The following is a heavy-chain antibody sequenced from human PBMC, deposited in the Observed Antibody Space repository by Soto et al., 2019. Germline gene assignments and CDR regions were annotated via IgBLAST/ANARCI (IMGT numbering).Heavy chain of an antibody. V-gene: IGHV4-31*03. D-gene: IGHD6-19*01. Sequence: PSETLSLTCTVSGGSISSGGYYWSWIRQHQGKGLEWIGYIYYSGSTYYNPSLKSRVTISVDTSKNQFSLKLSSVTAADTAVYYCAREYSSDWYIIDYWGQGTLVTVSS. CDR3: AREYSSDWYIIDY. CDR2: IYYSGST. CDR1: GGSISSGGYY. J-gene: IGHJ4*02.